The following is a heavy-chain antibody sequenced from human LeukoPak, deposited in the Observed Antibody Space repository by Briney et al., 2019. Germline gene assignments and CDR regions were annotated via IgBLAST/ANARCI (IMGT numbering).Heavy chain of an antibody. CDR1: GGSISSYY. V-gene: IGHV4-59*01. CDR2: IYYSGST. J-gene: IGHJ4*02. CDR3: ARDAVGATRRDYFDY. Sequence: SETLSLTCTVSGGSISSYYLSWIRQPPGKGLEWIGYIYYSGSTNNNPSLKSRVTMSLDTSKNQFSLKLRSVTAADTAVYYCARDAVGATRRDYFDYWGQGTLVTVSS. D-gene: IGHD1-26*01.